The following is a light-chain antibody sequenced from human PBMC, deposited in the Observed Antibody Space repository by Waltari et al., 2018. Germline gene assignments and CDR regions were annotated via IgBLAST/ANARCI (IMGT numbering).Light chain of an antibody. CDR1: QSVFYANNKNY. CDR3: QQCYGSPYT. Sequence: DIVMTQSPDSLGVSLGERATLHCKSSQSVFYANNKNYLAWYQQRPGQPPKLLIYWASTRASGVPDRFSGSGSGTDFTLTISSLLAEDAAIYYCQQCYGSPYTFGQGTKLDI. CDR2: WAS. J-gene: IGKJ2*01. V-gene: IGKV4-1*01.